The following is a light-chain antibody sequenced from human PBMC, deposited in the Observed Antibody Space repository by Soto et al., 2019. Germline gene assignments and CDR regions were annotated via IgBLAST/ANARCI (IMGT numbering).Light chain of an antibody. J-gene: IGLJ3*02. CDR3: QVWYSSSDRPV. V-gene: IGLV3-21*04. CDR1: NIGSQS. Sequence: SYELTQTPALSVAPEKTASITCGGDNIGSQSVHWYQHKPGQAPILVMRYDSDRPSGIPERFSGSNSGNTATLTISRVEAGDEADYYCQVWYSSSDRPVFGGGTKLTF. CDR2: YDS.